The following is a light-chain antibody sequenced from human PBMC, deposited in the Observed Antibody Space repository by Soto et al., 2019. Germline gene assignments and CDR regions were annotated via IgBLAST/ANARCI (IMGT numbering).Light chain of an antibody. V-gene: IGKV1-9*01. J-gene: IGKJ4*01. CDR3: QQLYTYPLT. Sequence: IQLTQSPSSLSASVGDRVTITCRASQGTNSNLAWYQQKPGKAPKLLIYAASTLQSGVPLRFSGSGSGTDFTLTISSLQPEDFAIYYCQQLYTYPLTFGGGTKVDIK. CDR1: QGTNSN. CDR2: AAS.